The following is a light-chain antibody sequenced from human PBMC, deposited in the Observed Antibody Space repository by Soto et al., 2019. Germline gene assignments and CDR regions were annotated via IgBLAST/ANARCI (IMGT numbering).Light chain of an antibody. V-gene: IGLV2-11*01. J-gene: IGLJ1*01. CDR3: CSYAGSSLYV. CDR2: DVS. Sequence: QSALTQPRSVSGSPGQSVTISCTGTSSDVGGYNYVSWYQQHPGKAPKLMIYDVSNRPSGVPDRFSGSKSGNTASLTISGLQAEDEADYYCCSYAGSSLYVFGTGTKLTVL. CDR1: SSDVGGYNY.